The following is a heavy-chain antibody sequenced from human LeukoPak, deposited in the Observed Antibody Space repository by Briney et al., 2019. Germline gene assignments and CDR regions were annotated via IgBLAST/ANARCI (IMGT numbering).Heavy chain of an antibody. CDR3: ARGADLWFGELYGY. D-gene: IGHD3-10*01. J-gene: IGHJ4*02. CDR1: GGSFSGYY. Sequence: SETLSLTCAVYGGSFSGYYWSWIRQPPGKGLEWIGEINHSGSTNYNPSLMSRVTISVDTSKNQFSLKLSSVTAADTAVYYCARGADLWFGELYGYWGQGTLVTVSS. CDR2: INHSGST. V-gene: IGHV4-34*01.